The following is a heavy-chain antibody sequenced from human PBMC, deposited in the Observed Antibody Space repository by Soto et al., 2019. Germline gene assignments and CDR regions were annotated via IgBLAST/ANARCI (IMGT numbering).Heavy chain of an antibody. J-gene: IGHJ5*02. CDR3: AKEGGFDP. Sequence: GGSLRLSCAASGFTFSSYGMHWVRQAPGKGLEWVAVISYDGSNKYYADSVKGRFTISRDNSKNTLYLQMNSLRAEDTAVYYCAKEGGFDPWGQGTLVTVSS. CDR2: ISYDGSNK. CDR1: GFTFSSYG. V-gene: IGHV3-30*18.